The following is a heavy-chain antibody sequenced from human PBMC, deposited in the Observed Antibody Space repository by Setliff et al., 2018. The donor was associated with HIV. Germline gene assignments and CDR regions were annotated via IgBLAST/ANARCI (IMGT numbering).Heavy chain of an antibody. V-gene: IGHV4-39*01. CDR1: GGSISSTSYY. D-gene: IGHD3-9*01. CDR2: INGSGNT. CDR3: ARPYYDILTGYPTSSNWFDP. Sequence: PEETLSLTCIVSGGSISSTSYYWGWIRQPPGRGLKWIGSINGSGNTFYNPSLKNRVTIYVDTSKNQFSLRLNSVTAADTAVYYCARPYYDILTGYPTSSNWFDPWGQGTLVTVSS. J-gene: IGHJ5*02.